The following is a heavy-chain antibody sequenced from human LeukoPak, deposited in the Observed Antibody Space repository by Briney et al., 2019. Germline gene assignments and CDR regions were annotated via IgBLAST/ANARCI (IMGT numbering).Heavy chain of an antibody. V-gene: IGHV4-4*02. CDR1: GGSISSSNW. Sequence: SETLSLTCAVSGGSISSSNWWSWVRQPPGKGLEWIGEIYHSGSTNYNPSLKSRVTISVDKSKNQFSLKLSSVTAADTAVYYCASSDSYGTRGEFDYWGQGTLVTVSS. CDR3: ASSDSYGTRGEFDY. J-gene: IGHJ4*02. D-gene: IGHD5-18*01. CDR2: IYHSGST.